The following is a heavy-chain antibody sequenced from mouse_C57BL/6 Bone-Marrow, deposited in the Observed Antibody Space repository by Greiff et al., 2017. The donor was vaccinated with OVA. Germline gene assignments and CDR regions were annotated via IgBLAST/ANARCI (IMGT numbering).Heavy chain of an antibody. J-gene: IGHJ2*01. V-gene: IGHV1-72*01. CDR3: ARWGGYGSSSYYFDY. D-gene: IGHD1-1*01. CDR2: IDPNSGGT. CDR1: GYTFTSYW. Sequence: VQLQQPGAELVKPGASVKLSCKASGYTFTSYWMHWVKQRPGRGLEWIGRIDPNSGGTTYNEKFKSKATLTVDKPSSTAYMQLSSLTSEDSAVYYGARWGGYGSSSYYFDYWGQGTTLTVSA.